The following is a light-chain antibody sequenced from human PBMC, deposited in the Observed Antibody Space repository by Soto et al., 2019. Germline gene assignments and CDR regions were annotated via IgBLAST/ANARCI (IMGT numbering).Light chain of an antibody. Sequence: SSELTQPLSVSVALGQTARITCGGNNIGSKNVHWYQQKPGQAPVLVIYRDSNRPSGIPERFSGSNSGNTATLTISRAQDGDEADYYCQVWDSSTYVFGTGTKLTVL. CDR1: NIGSKN. CDR3: QVWDSSTYV. CDR2: RDS. V-gene: IGLV3-9*01. J-gene: IGLJ1*01.